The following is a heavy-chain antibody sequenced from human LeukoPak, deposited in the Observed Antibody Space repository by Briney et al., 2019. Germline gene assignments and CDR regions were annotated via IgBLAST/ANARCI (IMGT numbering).Heavy chain of an antibody. CDR3: ARGSGVQVWSSLDY. D-gene: IGHD5-18*01. J-gene: IGHJ4*02. V-gene: IGHV3-21*01. Sequence: PGGSLRLSCAASGFTFSSYSINWVRQAPGKGLELVSSISSSGSDIYYADSVKGRFTISRDNAKNSLNLQMNSLRAEDTAVYYCARGSGVQVWSSLDYWGQGTLLTVSS. CDR2: ISSSGSDI. CDR1: GFTFSSYS.